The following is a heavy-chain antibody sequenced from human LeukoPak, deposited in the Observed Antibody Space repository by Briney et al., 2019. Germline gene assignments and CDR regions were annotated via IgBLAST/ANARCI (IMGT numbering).Heavy chain of an antibody. CDR1: GFTFSSYA. J-gene: IGHJ6*04. CDR3: AKDSWSGVIVPHWYYYYGMDV. Sequence: GGSLRLSCAASGFTFSSYAMSWVRQAPGKGRPWVSAISGSGGSTYYADSVKGRFTISRDNSKNTLYLQMNSLRAEDTAVYYCAKDSWSGVIVPHWYYYYGMDVWGKGTTVTVSS. CDR2: ISGSGGST. V-gene: IGHV3-23*01. D-gene: IGHD3-16*02.